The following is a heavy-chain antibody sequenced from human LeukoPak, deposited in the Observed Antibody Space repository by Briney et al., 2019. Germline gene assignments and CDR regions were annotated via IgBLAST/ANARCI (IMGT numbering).Heavy chain of an antibody. CDR2: IYYSGST. Sequence: SETLSLTCTVSGGSISSYYWSWIRQPPGKGLEWIGYIYYSGSTNYNPSLKSRVTISVDTSKNQFSLKLSSVTAADTAVYYCAGQYCGGDCYLDYWGQGTLVTVSS. CDR3: AGQYCGGDCYLDY. CDR1: GGSISSYY. J-gene: IGHJ4*02. D-gene: IGHD2-21*02. V-gene: IGHV4-59*01.